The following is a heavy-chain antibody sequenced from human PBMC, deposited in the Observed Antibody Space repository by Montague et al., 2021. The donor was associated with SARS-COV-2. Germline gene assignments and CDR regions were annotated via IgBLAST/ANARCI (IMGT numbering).Heavy chain of an antibody. V-gene: IGHV4-4*07. CDR3: ARSTVYSSVWWDNWYFDL. CDR1: GGSISSYY. CDR2: FYTTGST. J-gene: IGHJ2*01. Sequence: SETLSLTCTVSGGSISSYYWSWIRQPAGKGLEWIGRFYTTGSTNYNPSLKSRVTMSVDTSKNQFSLKLSSVTAADTAVYYCARSTVYSSVWWDNWYFDLWGRGTLVTVSS. D-gene: IGHD6-19*01.